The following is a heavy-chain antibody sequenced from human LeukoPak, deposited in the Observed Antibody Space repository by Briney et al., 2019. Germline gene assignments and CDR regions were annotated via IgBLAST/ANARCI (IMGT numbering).Heavy chain of an antibody. Sequence: SETLSLTCTVSAGSISSYYWSWIRQPPGKGLEWIGEINHSGSTNYNPSLKSRVTISVDTSKNQFSLKLSSVTAADTAVYYCARGIQLWLLNSYYFDYWGQGTLVTVSS. V-gene: IGHV4-34*01. CDR2: INHSGST. D-gene: IGHD5-18*01. J-gene: IGHJ4*02. CDR1: AGSISSYY. CDR3: ARGIQLWLLNSYYFDY.